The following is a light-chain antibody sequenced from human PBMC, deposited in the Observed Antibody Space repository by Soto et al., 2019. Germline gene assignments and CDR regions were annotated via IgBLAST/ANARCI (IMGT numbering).Light chain of an antibody. CDR1: QSVSSSY. CDR2: GAS. V-gene: IGKV3-20*01. J-gene: IGKJ2*02. Sequence: EIVLTQSPGTLSLSPGERATLSCRASQSVSSSYLAWYQQKPGQAPRLLIYGASGRATGIPDRFSGGGSGTDFTLTISRLEPEDFAVYYCQQYGSSPPCTFGQGTKVDIK. CDR3: QQYGSSPPCT.